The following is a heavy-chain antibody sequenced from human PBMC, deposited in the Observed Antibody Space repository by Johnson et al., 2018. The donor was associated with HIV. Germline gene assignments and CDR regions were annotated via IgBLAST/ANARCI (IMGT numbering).Heavy chain of an antibody. CDR1: GFTFSSYG. Sequence: QVPPVESGGGVVQPGRSLRLSCAASGFTFSSYGMNWVSQAPGKGLEWVAVIWYDGSNNYYADSVKGRFTISKDNSRNTLFLHMNSLRADDTAVYYCAIGRGEFPRHAFDIWGQGTMVTVSS. J-gene: IGHJ3*02. CDR3: AIGRGEFPRHAFDI. D-gene: IGHD3-10*01. V-gene: IGHV3-33*08. CDR2: IWYDGSNN.